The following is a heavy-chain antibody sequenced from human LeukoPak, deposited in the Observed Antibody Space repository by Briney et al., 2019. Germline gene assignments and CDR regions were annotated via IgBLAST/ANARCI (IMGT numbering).Heavy chain of an antibody. CDR3: ARLGPMIRGVITPFDF. Sequence: GESLNISCNGSGYSFTTYWIGWVRQMPGKGLEWMGIIFPGDSDTRYNPSFQGQVTISADKSITTAYLQWSSLKASDTAMYYCARLGPMIRGVITPFDFWGQGTLVTVSS. V-gene: IGHV5-51*01. CDR2: IFPGDSDT. J-gene: IGHJ4*02. CDR1: GYSFTTYW. D-gene: IGHD3-10*01.